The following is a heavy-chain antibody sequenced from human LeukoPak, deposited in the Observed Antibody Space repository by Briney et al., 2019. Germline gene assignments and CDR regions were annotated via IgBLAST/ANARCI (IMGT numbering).Heavy chain of an antibody. CDR3: ARDSRAFDI. V-gene: IGHV4-61*01. CDR1: GGSISSSNW. J-gene: IGHJ3*02. CDR2: IYYSGNT. Sequence: SETLSLTCAVSGGSISSSNWWSWLRQPPGKGLEWIGYIYYSGNTNYNPSLKSRVTISVDTSKNQFSLKLSSVTAADTAVYYCARDSRAFDIWGQGTIVTVSS.